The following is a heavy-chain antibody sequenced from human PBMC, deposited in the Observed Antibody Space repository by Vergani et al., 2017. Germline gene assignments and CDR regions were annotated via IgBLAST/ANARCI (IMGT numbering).Heavy chain of an antibody. CDR3: ASLGDYGDYTSLLGY. J-gene: IGHJ4*02. CDR2: IIPIFGTA. V-gene: IGHV1-69*01. D-gene: IGHD4-17*01. Sequence: QVQLVQSGAEVKKPGSSVKVSCKASGGTFRSYAISWVRQAPGQGLEWMGGIIPIFGTANYAQKFQGRVTSTADESTSTAYMELSRLRSEETAVYYCASLGDYGDYTSLLGYWGQGTLVTVSS. CDR1: GGTFRSYA.